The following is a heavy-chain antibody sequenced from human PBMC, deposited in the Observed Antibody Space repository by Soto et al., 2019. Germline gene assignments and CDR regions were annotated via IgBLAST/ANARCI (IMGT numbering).Heavy chain of an antibody. V-gene: IGHV3-72*01. CDR2: TKHKAASYTT. CDR1: GFTLSDHF. CDR3: VTLQFSRWFY. Sequence: SLRLSCAASGFTLSDHFLEWVRQAPGKGLEWVGRTKHKAASYTTDYAASVNGGFTISRDDSTNSLYLQMNSLKTEDTAMYYCVTLQFSRWFYWGLGTLVTVSS. J-gene: IGHJ4*02. D-gene: IGHD4-4*01.